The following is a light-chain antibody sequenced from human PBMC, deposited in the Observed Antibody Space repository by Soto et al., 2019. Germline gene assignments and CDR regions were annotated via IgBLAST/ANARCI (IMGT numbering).Light chain of an antibody. V-gene: IGKV3-20*01. CDR3: QRYGTSLPLT. CDR2: GAS. CDR1: QSVSSNY. Sequence: EIVLTQSPGTLSLSPGDRATLSCRASQSVSSNYLAWYQQKPGQAPRLLIYGASSRATGIPDRFSCSASGTDFTLTISRLEPEDFAVYYCQRYGTSLPLTFGGGTKVEIK. J-gene: IGKJ4*01.